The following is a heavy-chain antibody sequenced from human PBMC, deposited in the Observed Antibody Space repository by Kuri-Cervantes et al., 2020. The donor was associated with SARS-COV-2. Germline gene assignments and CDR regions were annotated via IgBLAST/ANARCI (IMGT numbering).Heavy chain of an antibody. J-gene: IGHJ6*03. CDR3: TTPYYYDSSGYGFYYYMDV. CDR2: IKSETDGATT. V-gene: IGHV3-15*01. CDR1: GFTFSKAW. D-gene: IGHD3-22*01. Sequence: GESLKISCAASGFTFSKAWMSWVRQAPGKGLEWVGRIKSETDGATTNYATPVKDRFTISRDDSKNTLYLQLNNLKTEDTAVYYCTTPYYYDSSGYGFYYYMDVWGKGTTVTVSS.